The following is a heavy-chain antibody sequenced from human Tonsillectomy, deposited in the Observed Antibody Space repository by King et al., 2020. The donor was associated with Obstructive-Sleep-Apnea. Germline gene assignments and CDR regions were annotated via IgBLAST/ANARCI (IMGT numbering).Heavy chain of an antibody. V-gene: IGHV2-70*04. D-gene: IGHD3-22*01. CDR1: GFSLSNSGMC. Sequence: FTLKESGPALVKPTQTLRLTCTFSGFSLSNSGMCVNWIRQPPGKALEWLARIDWDDDKFYSTSLKTRLTISKDTSKNQVVLTMTNMDPVDTATYYCARTPLTYYYDSSGYYLFDYWGQGTLVTVSS. CDR3: ARTPLTYYYDSSGYYLFDY. J-gene: IGHJ4*02. CDR2: IDWDDDK.